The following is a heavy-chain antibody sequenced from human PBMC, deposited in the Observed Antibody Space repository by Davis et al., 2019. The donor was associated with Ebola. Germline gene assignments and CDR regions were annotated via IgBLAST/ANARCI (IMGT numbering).Heavy chain of an antibody. CDR2: IDPSDSYN. CDR3: ARHVYCSRTSCLYYYYYGMDV. V-gene: IGHV5-10-1*01. D-gene: IGHD2-2*01. CDR1: GYSFTTYW. Sequence: GESLKIPCQGSGYSFTTYWIRWVRQMPGKRLEWMGRIDPSDSYNNYSPSFQGHFTISADKSISTAYLQWSSLKASYTAMYYCARHVYCSRTSCLYYYYYGMDVWGQGTTVTVSS. J-gene: IGHJ6*02.